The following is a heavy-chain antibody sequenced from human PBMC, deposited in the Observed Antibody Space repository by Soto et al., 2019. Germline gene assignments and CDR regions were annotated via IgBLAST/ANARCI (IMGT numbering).Heavy chain of an antibody. V-gene: IGHV3-43*01. Sequence: EVQLVESGGGVVQPGGSLRLSCAASGFTFDDYTMHWVRQAPGKGLEWVSLISWDGGSTYYADSVKGRFTISRDNSKNGLYLQMNSLRTEDTALYYCAKDSGAETSEYFQHWGQGTLVTVSS. CDR2: ISWDGGST. D-gene: IGHD3-10*01. J-gene: IGHJ1*01. CDR1: GFTFDDYT. CDR3: AKDSGAETSEYFQH.